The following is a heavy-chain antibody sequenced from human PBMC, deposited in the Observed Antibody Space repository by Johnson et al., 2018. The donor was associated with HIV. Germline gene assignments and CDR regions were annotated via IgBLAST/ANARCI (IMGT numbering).Heavy chain of an antibody. CDR3: AKVHMYYDILTGYGAFDI. Sequence: QVQLVESGGGVVQPGRSLRLSCAASGFTFSDYYMSWIRQAPGKGLEWVSYISSSGSTIYFADSVKGRFTISRDNCKNTLYLQMNSLRAEDTAVYYCAKVHMYYDILTGYGAFDIWGQGTMVTVSS. CDR2: ISSSGSTI. J-gene: IGHJ3*02. D-gene: IGHD3-9*01. CDR1: GFTFSDYY. V-gene: IGHV3-11*04.